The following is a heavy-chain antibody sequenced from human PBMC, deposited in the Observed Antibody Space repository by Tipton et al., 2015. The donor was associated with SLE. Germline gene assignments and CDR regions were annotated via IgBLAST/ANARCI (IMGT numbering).Heavy chain of an antibody. Sequence: TLSLTCTVSGGSISSGGYYWSWLRQHPGKGLEWIGYIYYSGSTYYNPSLKSRVTISVDTSKNQFSLKLSSVTAADTAVYYCARVPGATALFDPWGQGTLVTVSS. D-gene: IGHD5-12*01. CDR3: ARVPGATALFDP. J-gene: IGHJ5*02. CDR2: IYYSGST. CDR1: GGSISSGGYY. V-gene: IGHV4-31*03.